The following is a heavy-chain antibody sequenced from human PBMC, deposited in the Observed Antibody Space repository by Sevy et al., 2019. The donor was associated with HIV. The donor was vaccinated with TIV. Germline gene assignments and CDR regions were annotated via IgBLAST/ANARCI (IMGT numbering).Heavy chain of an antibody. CDR3: ALERLSSDVAEYFQN. CDR1: GFSFMPYA. V-gene: IGHV3-23*01. J-gene: IGHJ1*01. Sequence: GGSLRLSCAASGFSFMPYAMSWVRQAPGKGLEWVSGISGSSGLTYYADSVKGRFTISRDNSKNTLYLQMDSLRPEDTAVYYCALERLSSDVAEYFQNWGQGTLVTVSS. CDR2: ISGSSGLT. D-gene: IGHD1-1*01.